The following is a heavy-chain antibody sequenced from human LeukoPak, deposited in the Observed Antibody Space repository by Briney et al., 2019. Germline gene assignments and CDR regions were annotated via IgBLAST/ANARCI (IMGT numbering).Heavy chain of an antibody. CDR3: ARVEIAAAPPSDY. J-gene: IGHJ4*02. Sequence: ASVKVSCKASGYTFTGYYMHWVRQAPGQGLEWMGWVNPNSGGTNYAQKFQGRVTMARDTSISTAYMELSRLRSDDTAVYYCARVEIAAAPPSDYWGQGTLVTVSS. D-gene: IGHD6-13*01. V-gene: IGHV1-2*02. CDR2: VNPNSGGT. CDR1: GYTFTGYY.